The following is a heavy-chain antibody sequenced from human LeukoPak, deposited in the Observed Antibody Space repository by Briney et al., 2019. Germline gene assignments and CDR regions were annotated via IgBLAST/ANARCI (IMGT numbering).Heavy chain of an antibody. J-gene: IGHJ3*02. CDR3: ARDKRGWFGELRGAFDI. CDR2: ISYSGDNQ. Sequence: GGSLRLSCAASGFNVTNYAMHWVRQAPGKGLEWVTLISYSGDNQYYADSVKGRFTISRDNAKNSLYLQMDSLRAEDTAVYYCARDKRGWFGELRGAFDIWGQGTMVTVSS. CDR1: GFNVTNYA. V-gene: IGHV3-30*04. D-gene: IGHD3-10*01.